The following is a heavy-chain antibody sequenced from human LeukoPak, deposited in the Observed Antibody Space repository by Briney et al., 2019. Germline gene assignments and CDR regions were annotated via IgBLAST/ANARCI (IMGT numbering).Heavy chain of an antibody. Sequence: GGSLRLSCAASGFTFDDYAMHWVRQAPGKGLEWVSGISWNSGSIGYADSVKGRFTISRDNSKNTLYLQMNSLRAEDTAVYYCARENWSGYYMDYYYYMDVWGKGTTVTVSS. J-gene: IGHJ6*03. CDR3: ARENWSGYYMDYYYYMDV. D-gene: IGHD3-3*01. CDR2: ISWNSGSI. V-gene: IGHV3-9*01. CDR1: GFTFDDYA.